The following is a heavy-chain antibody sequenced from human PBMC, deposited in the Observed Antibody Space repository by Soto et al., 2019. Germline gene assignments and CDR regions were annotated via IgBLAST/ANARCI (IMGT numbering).Heavy chain of an antibody. CDR1: GFIFSIHS. V-gene: IGHV3-21*01. CDR2: ISSSNTYI. CDR3: AKVSPNSNKQPPGH. D-gene: IGHD4-4*01. Sequence: GSLRLSCAASGFIFSIHSMTWVRQAPGKGLDWVSSISSSNTYIYYAESVKGRFTISRDNAKNSLYLQMNSLRAEGTAVYYCAKVSPNSNKQPPGHWGQGTLVIVSS. J-gene: IGHJ4*02.